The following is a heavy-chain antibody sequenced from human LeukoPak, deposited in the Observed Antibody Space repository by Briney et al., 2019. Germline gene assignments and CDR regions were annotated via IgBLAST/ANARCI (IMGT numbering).Heavy chain of an antibody. CDR2: ISWNSGSI. Sequence: PGRSLRLSCAASGFTFDDYAMRWVRQAPGKGLEWVSGISWNSGSIGYADSVKGRFTISRDNAKNSLYLQMNSLRAEDTALYYCAKDIYSSSWYYFDYWGQGTLVTVSS. V-gene: IGHV3-9*01. CDR1: GFTFDDYA. CDR3: AKDIYSSSWYYFDY. D-gene: IGHD6-13*01. J-gene: IGHJ4*02.